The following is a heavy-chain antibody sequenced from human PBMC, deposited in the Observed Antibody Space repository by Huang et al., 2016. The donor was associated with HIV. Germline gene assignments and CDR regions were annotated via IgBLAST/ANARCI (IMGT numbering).Heavy chain of an antibody. CDR1: GYSFSDYG. Sequence: QVQLVQSGAEVKKPGASVKVSCKASGYSFSDYGVNWMRQAPGQGLEWMGWSSAYNGNTNYAQNLQGRGTMTTDTSTSTAYMELRSLRSDDTAVYYCARDSWYDSSGYPVYFDYWGQGTLVTVSS. CDR2: SSAYNGNT. D-gene: IGHD3-22*01. V-gene: IGHV1-18*01. J-gene: IGHJ4*02. CDR3: ARDSWYDSSGYPVYFDY.